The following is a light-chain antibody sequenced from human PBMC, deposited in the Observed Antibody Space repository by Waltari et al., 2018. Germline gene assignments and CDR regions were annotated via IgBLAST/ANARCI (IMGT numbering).Light chain of an antibody. CDR3: CSYAGSIPVV. Sequence: QSALTQPASLSGSPGQSITIPCTGTSSDFGHYNLVSWYQQHPGKAPKLMIYEVNKRSSGVSNRFSGFRSGNTASLTISGLQAEDEADYYCCSYAGSIPVVFGGGTKLTVL. CDR1: SSDFGHYNL. CDR2: EVN. J-gene: IGLJ3*02. V-gene: IGLV2-23*02.